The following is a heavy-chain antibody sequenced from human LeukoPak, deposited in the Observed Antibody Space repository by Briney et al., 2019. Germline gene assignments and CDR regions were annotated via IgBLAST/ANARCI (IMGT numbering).Heavy chain of an antibody. CDR2: IQYSGST. D-gene: IGHD2-2*01. J-gene: IGHJ6*02. CDR1: DGSISNYY. CDR3: GRDSGLGYCSTTSCSYGLDV. V-gene: IGHV4-59*01. Sequence: SETLSLTCSVSDGSISNYYWTWIRQPPGKGLEWIGNIQYSGSTNFNPSLKSRVTVSVDTSKNQVSLKLRSVTAADTAVYYCGRDSGLGYCSTTSCSYGLDVWGQGTTVFVS.